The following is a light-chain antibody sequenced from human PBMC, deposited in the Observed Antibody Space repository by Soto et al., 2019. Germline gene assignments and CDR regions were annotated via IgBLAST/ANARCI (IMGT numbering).Light chain of an antibody. CDR1: QSLSSY. V-gene: IGKV3-11*01. CDR2: DAS. J-gene: IGKJ2*01. Sequence: EIVLTQSPATLSSFPGDRVTLSCRASQSLSSYLAWYQQKPGQAPRLLIYDASNRATGIPARFSGSGSGTHFTLTISSLEPEDFAVYYCQQRSTWPSYTFGQGTKVDIK. CDR3: QQRSTWPSYT.